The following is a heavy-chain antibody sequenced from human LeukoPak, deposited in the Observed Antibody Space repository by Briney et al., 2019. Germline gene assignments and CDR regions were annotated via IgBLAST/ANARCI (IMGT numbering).Heavy chain of an antibody. CDR2: SSTSGSRI. Sequence: GGSLRLSCAASGFTFSDYYMSWIRQAPGKGLECVSYSSTSGSRIYYADSVKGRFTISRDNAKNSLYLQMNSLRAEDTAVYYCARGLHYGDYGPFGYWGQGTLVTVSS. CDR3: ARGLHYGDYGPFGY. J-gene: IGHJ4*02. CDR1: GFTFSDYY. D-gene: IGHD4-17*01. V-gene: IGHV3-11*01.